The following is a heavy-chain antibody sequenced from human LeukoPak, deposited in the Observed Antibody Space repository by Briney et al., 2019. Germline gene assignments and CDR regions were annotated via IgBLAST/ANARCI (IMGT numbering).Heavy chain of an antibody. CDR2: IRYDGSEK. D-gene: IGHD3-3*01. J-gene: IGHJ4*02. CDR3: AKERQSDFWSGLFDY. V-gene: IGHV3-30*02. Sequence: GGSLRLSCTASGFNFIYYGMHWVRQAPGQGLEWVAFIRYDGSEKYFADSVKGRFTISRDNSKNTQYLQMNSLTAEDTAVYYCAKERQSDFWSGLFDYWGQGTLVIVSS. CDR1: GFNFIYYG.